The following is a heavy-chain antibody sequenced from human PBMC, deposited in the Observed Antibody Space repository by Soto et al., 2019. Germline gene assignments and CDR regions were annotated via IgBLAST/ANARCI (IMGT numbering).Heavy chain of an antibody. D-gene: IGHD4-17*01. CDR1: GFSLTTSGVG. J-gene: IGHJ5*02. CDR2: IYWDDDK. Sequence: QITLKESGPTLVKPTQTLTLTCTFSGFSLTTSGVGVGWIRQPPGKALEWLALIYWDDDKRYSPSLKSTLTNTXDSXKNQVVLTMTNMDPADTATYFCAHRPTTVTWWFDPWGQGTLVTVSS. V-gene: IGHV2-5*02. CDR3: AHRPTTVTWWFDP.